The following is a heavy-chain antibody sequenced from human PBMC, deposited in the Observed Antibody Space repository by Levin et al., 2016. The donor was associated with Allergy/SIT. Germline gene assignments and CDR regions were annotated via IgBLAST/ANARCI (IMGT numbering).Heavy chain of an antibody. CDR2: ISYDGSNK. CDR1: GFTFSSYA. D-gene: IGHD6-13*01. V-gene: IGHV3-30-3*01. CDR3: ARDDSSTKYFYYYMDV. Sequence: GESLKISCAASGFTFSSYAMHWVRQAPGKGLEWVAVISYDGSNKYYADSVKGRFTISRDNSKNTLYLQMNSLRAEDTAVYYCARDDSSTKYFYYYMDVWGKGTTVTVSS. J-gene: IGHJ6*03.